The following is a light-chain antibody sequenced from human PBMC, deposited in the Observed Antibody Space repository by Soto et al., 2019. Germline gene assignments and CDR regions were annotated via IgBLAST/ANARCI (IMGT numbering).Light chain of an antibody. CDR2: AAS. CDR3: QQTSSTPT. V-gene: IGKV1-39*01. J-gene: IGKJ4*01. CDR1: PLIRSY. Sequence: IQLPPSPSSLSASVFSLFPLPFLSLPLIRSYLNWYPPPPGKSPPLLLSAASSLQTGVSSRFSGSGSGTDFTLTISNLQPEDFATYYCQQTSSTPTFGGGTKVDIK.